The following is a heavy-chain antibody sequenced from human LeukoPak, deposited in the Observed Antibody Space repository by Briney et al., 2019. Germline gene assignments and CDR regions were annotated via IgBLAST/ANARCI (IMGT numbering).Heavy chain of an antibody. CDR3: ARVDGYGSGSYYL. J-gene: IGHJ4*02. CDR2: INHSGST. D-gene: IGHD3-10*01. Sequence: SETLSLTWTVSGGSISSSSYYWGWIRQPPGKGLEWIGEINHSGSTNYNPSLKSRVTISVDTSKNQFSLKLSSVTAADTAVYYCARVDGYGSGSYYLWGQGTLVTVSS. V-gene: IGHV4-39*07. CDR1: GGSISSSSYY.